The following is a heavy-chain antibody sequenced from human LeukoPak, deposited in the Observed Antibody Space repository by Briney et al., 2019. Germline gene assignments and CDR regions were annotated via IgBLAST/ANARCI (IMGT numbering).Heavy chain of an antibody. CDR3: ARYSGSYYFADAFDI. Sequence: SETLSLTCAVYGGSFSGYYWSWIRQPPGKGLEWIGEINHSGSTYYNPSLKSRVTISVDTSKNQFSLKLSSVTAADTAVYYCARYSGSYYFADAFDIWGQGTMVTVSS. J-gene: IGHJ3*02. V-gene: IGHV4-34*01. CDR2: INHSGST. CDR1: GGSFSGYY. D-gene: IGHD1-26*01.